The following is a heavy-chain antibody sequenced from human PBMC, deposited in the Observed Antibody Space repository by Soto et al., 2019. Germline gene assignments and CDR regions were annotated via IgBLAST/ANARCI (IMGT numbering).Heavy chain of an antibody. Sequence: SGPTLVNPTETLTLTCTVSGFSLSNARMGVSWIRQPPGKALEWLAHIFSNDEKSYSTSLKSRLTISKDTSKSQVVLTMTNMDPMDTATYYCARIRAVRGVIRFDYWGQGTLVTVSS. CDR2: IFSNDEK. J-gene: IGHJ4*02. V-gene: IGHV2-26*01. CDR1: GFSLSNARMG. D-gene: IGHD3-10*01. CDR3: ARIRAVRGVIRFDY.